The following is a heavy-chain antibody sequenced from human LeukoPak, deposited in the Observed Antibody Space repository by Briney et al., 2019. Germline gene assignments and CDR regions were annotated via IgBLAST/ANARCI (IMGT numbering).Heavy chain of an antibody. CDR1: GGSISSYY. CDR2: IYTSGST. D-gene: IGHD6-13*01. J-gene: IGHJ6*02. V-gene: IGHV4-4*07. Sequence: SETLSLTCTVSGGSISSYYWSWIRQPAGKGLGWIGRIYTSGSTNYNPSLKSRVTMSVDTSKNQFSLKLSSVTAADTAVYYCARVSSSWPYYYYYYGMDVWSQGTTVTVS. CDR3: ARVSSSWPYYYYYYGMDV.